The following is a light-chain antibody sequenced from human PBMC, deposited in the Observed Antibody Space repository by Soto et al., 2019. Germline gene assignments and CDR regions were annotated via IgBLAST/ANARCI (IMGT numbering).Light chain of an antibody. CDR3: RQYDSSPIT. J-gene: IGKJ5*01. V-gene: IGKV3-20*01. Sequence: EIVLTQSPGTLSLSPGERATLSCRASQSVSSSYLARYQQKPGQAPRLLIYGASSRATGIPDRFSGSGSGTHFTLTISRLEPEDFAVYYCRQYDSSPITFGQGTRLEIK. CDR1: QSVSSSY. CDR2: GAS.